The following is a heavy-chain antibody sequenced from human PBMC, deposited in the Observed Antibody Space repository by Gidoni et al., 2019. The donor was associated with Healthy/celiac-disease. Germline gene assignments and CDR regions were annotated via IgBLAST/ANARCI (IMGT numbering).Heavy chain of an antibody. Sequence: EVQLLESGGGLVQPGGSLRLSCAASGFPFSSYALSWVRQAPGKGLEWVSAISGSGGSTYYADSVKGRFTISRDNSKNTLYLQMNSLRAEDTAVYYCAKGGSPPYYYDSSGPPDYWGQGTLVTVSS. CDR3: AKGGSPPYYYDSSGPPDY. V-gene: IGHV3-23*01. CDR1: GFPFSSYA. CDR2: ISGSGGST. J-gene: IGHJ4*02. D-gene: IGHD3-22*01.